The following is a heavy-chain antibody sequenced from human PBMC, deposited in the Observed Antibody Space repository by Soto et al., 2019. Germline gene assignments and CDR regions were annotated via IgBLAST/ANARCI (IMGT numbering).Heavy chain of an antibody. Sequence: ETLSLTCTVSGGSISSYFYIWVRQPPGKGLEWIGSVYYTGTTDYNPSLKSRVTISVDTSKTQFSLNLRSVTAADTAVYYCARDLAAVPRAFDYWGRGTLVTVSS. CDR2: VYYTGTT. D-gene: IGHD6-13*01. CDR1: GGSISSYF. V-gene: IGHV4-59*01. CDR3: ARDLAAVPRAFDY. J-gene: IGHJ4*02.